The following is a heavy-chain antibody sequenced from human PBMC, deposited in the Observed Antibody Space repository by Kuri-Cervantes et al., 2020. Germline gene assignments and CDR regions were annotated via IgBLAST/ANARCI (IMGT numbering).Heavy chain of an antibody. CDR1: GFTFSSYA. V-gene: IGHV3-30*04. J-gene: IGHJ6*02. CDR2: ISYDGSNK. CDR3: AKGRSVNWNYFSGMDV. Sequence: GGSLRLSCAASGFTFSSYAMHWVRQAPGKGLEWMAVISYDGSNKYYADSVKGRFTISRDNSKNTLYLQMNSLRAEDTTVYYCAKGRSVNWNYFSGMDVWGQGTTVTLSS. D-gene: IGHD1-1*01.